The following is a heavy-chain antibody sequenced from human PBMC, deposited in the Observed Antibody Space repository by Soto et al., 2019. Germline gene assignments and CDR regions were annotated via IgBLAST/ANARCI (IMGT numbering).Heavy chain of an antibody. CDR3: AGGPGVARNY. Sequence: QLQLQESGSGLVKPSQTLSLTYAVSGGSISSGGYAWSWIRQPPGKGMEWIGYIYHSGSTSYNPSRKSRVTISVDRSKNQFSLKLSSVNAADTAVYYWAGGPGVARNYWGQGTLVTVSS. CDR1: GGSISSGGYA. CDR2: IYHSGST. V-gene: IGHV4-30-2*01. D-gene: IGHD5-12*01. J-gene: IGHJ4*02.